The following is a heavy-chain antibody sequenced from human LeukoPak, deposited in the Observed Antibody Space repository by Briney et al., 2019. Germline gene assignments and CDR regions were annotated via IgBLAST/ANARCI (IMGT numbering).Heavy chain of an antibody. CDR3: AKQPYYYDSSGYDH. Sequence: GGSLRLSCAASGFTFSSYAMSWVRQAPGKGLEWVSAISGSGGSTYYADSVKGRFTLSRDNSKNTLYLQMNSLRAEDTAVYYCAKQPYYYDSSGYDHWGQGTLVTVSS. CDR1: GFTFSSYA. CDR2: ISGSGGST. D-gene: IGHD3-22*01. V-gene: IGHV3-23*01. J-gene: IGHJ4*02.